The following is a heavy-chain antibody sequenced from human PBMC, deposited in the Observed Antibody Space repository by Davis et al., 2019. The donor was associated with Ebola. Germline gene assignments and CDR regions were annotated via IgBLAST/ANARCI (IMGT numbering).Heavy chain of an antibody. Sequence: AASVKVSCKVSEYTLTELSMHWVRQAPGKGLEWMGGFDPEDGETIYAQKFQGRVTMTEDTSTDTAYMELSSLRSEDAAVYYCATDSSGWSDGAFDIWGQGTMVTVSS. J-gene: IGHJ3*02. CDR2: FDPEDGET. CDR3: ATDSSGWSDGAFDI. D-gene: IGHD6-19*01. V-gene: IGHV1-24*01. CDR1: EYTLTELS.